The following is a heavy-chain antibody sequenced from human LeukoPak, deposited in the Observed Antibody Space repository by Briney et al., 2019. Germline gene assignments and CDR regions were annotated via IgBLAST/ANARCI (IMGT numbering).Heavy chain of an antibody. CDR3: AKARRYSGTPAPFDY. Sequence: PGGSLRLSCAASGFTVSSNYMSWVRQAPGKGLEWVSAISGSGGSTYYADSVKGRFTISRDNSKNTLYLQMNSLRAEDTAVYYCAKARRYSGTPAPFDYWGQGTLVTVSS. J-gene: IGHJ4*02. D-gene: IGHD1-26*01. CDR1: GFTVSSNY. V-gene: IGHV3-23*01. CDR2: ISGSGGST.